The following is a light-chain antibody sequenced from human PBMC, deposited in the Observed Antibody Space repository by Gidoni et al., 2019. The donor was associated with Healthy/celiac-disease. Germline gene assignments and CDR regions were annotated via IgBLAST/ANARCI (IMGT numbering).Light chain of an antibody. V-gene: IGKV3-20*01. CDR3: QQYGSSPLT. CDR1: QSVSSSY. Sequence: EIVLTQSPGTLSLSPGERATLSCRASQSVSSSYLAWYQQKPGQAPRLLIYVASSRATGIPDRFIGSVSGTDFTLTISRLEPEDFAVYYCQQYGSSPLTFGQGTRLEIK. CDR2: VAS. J-gene: IGKJ5*01.